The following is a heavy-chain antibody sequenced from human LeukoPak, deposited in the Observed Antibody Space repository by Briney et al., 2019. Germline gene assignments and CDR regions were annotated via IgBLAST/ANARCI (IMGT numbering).Heavy chain of an antibody. V-gene: IGHV3-11*01. CDR3: VGGKMWWNSYYYYGMDV. CDR2: ISSSGSTI. J-gene: IGHJ6*02. D-gene: IGHD2-21*01. Sequence: GGSLRLSCAASGFTFSDYYMSWIRQAPGEGLEWVSYISSSGSTIYYADSVKGRFTISRDNAKNSLYLQMNSLRAEDTAVYYCVGGKMWWNSYYYYGMDVWGQGTTVTVS. CDR1: GFTFSDYY.